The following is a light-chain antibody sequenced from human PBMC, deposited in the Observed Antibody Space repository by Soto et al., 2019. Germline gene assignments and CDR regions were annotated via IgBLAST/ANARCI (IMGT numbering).Light chain of an antibody. CDR2: AAS. V-gene: IGKV1-39*01. CDR1: QNIGNY. J-gene: IGKJ1*01. Sequence: DIQMTQSPSTLSGSIGDRVTITCRASQNIGNYLHWFQQRPGKAPKLLIFAASSLQSGVPSRFSGSGSGTDFTLTINSLQPEDFATYYCQQTRTFGQGTKVDIK. CDR3: QQTRT.